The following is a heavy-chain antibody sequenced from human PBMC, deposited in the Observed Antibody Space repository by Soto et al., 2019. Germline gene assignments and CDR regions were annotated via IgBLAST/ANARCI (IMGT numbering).Heavy chain of an antibody. Sequence: AGSLCLTCATSGCSISNNGMSWVRHPHGGGLVGVAGSRRNGGSTHFAQSVKGRFTISRDKSKNPLSLQMDSLRAEDTAIYYCAKEVNGDYVGAFEMWGPGTMVTVSS. CDR2: SRRNGGST. CDR3: AKEVNGDYVGAFEM. CDR1: GCSISNNG. D-gene: IGHD2-21*01. J-gene: IGHJ3*02. V-gene: IGHV3-23*01.